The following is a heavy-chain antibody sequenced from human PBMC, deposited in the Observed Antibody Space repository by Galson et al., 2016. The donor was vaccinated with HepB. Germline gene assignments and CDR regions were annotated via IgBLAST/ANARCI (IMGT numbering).Heavy chain of an antibody. CDR2: IWWNSGHT. J-gene: IGHJ3*01. CDR3: AKVRTTLLDDQRKGWDSFDF. D-gene: IGHD1-7*01. CDR1: GFTFNDYA. Sequence: SLRLSCAASGFTFNDYAMHWVRQAPGKGLEWVSGIWWNSGHTGYAASVRGRFTISRDNTKSSLSLQMNSLRPEDTALYYCAKVRTTLLDDQRKGWDSFDFWGRGTVVTVSS. V-gene: IGHV3-9*01.